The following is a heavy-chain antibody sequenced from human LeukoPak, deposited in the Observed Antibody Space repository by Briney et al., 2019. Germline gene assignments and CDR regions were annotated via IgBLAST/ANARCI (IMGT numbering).Heavy chain of an antibody. CDR1: GGSFSGCY. CDR2: INHSGST. CDR3: ARGPAHSFDY. Sequence: PSETLSHTCAVYGGSFSGCYWSWIRQPPGKGLEWIGEINHSGSTNYNPSLKSRVTISVDTSKNQFSLKLSSVTAADTAVYYCARGPAHSFDYWGQGTLVTVSS. V-gene: IGHV4-34*01. D-gene: IGHD4-11*01. J-gene: IGHJ4*02.